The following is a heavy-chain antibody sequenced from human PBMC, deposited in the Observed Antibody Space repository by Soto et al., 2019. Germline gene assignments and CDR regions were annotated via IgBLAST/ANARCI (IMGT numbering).Heavy chain of an antibody. D-gene: IGHD6-19*01. J-gene: IGHJ6*02. V-gene: IGHV4-4*07. CDR1: GGSMNTYY. CDR2: IYPSGRT. Sequence: QVKLQEAGPGLVKPSETLSLTCTVSGGSMNTYYWNWIRQPAGKGLEWIGRIYPSGRTKYNPSLRSRVTMSGDTSKTHYSLKLSSVTAAVRAVYYCAKGGQWLVYGARYYGMEVWGQGTTVTVSS. CDR3: AKGGQWLVYGARYYGMEV.